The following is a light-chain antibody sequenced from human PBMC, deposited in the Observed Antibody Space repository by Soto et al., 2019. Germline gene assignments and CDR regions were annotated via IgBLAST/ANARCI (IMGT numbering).Light chain of an antibody. Sequence: EIVLTQSQGTLSLSPVERATLSCRASQSVSSNLAWYQQKPGQAPRLLIYGASNRATGIPDRFSGSGSGTDFTLTISRLEPEDFAVYYCQQYGRSGTFGQGTKVDTK. J-gene: IGKJ1*01. CDR2: GAS. V-gene: IGKV3-20*01. CDR1: QSVSSN. CDR3: QQYGRSGT.